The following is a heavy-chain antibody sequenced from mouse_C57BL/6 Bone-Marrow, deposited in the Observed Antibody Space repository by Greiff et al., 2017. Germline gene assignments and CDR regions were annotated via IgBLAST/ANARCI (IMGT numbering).Heavy chain of an antibody. CDR2: IRSKSNNYAT. J-gene: IGHJ2*01. CDR1: GFSFNTYA. CDR3: VRWGGYYFDY. Sequence: EVKLMESGGGLVQPKGSLKLSCAASGFSFNTYAMNWVRQAPGKGLEWVARIRSKSNNYATYYADSVKDRFTISRDDSESMLYLQMNNLKTEDTAMYYCVRWGGYYFDYWGQGTTLTVSS. V-gene: IGHV10-1*01.